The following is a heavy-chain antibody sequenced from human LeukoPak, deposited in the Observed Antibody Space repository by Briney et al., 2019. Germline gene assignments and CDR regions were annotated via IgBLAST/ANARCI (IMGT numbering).Heavy chain of an antibody. J-gene: IGHJ4*02. CDR3: ARAGQEWFGELGFDQ. CDR1: GGSISSSNW. CDR2: IFHSGTT. Sequence: PSGTLSLTCAVCGGSISSSNWWGWVRQPPGKGLEGIGRIFHSGTTDYKTSLKGRVTISIDKSKNQFSLKLTSVTAADTAVNYCARAGQEWFGELGFDQWGQGTLVIVSS. D-gene: IGHD3-10*01. V-gene: IGHV4-4*02.